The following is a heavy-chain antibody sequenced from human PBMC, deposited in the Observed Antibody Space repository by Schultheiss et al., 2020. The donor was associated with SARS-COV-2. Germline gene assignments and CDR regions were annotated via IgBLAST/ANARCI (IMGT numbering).Heavy chain of an antibody. CDR1: GGSFSERY. CDR2: IKHGVTT. D-gene: IGHD2-2*01. Sequence: SETLSLTCGVHGGSFSERYWTWIRQAPGKGLEWIGEIKHGVTTNYNPSLASRVTISVDTSKKQFSLRLTSVTAADTAMYYCARGVVPRPSDRYNSHMDVWGKGTTVTVSS. J-gene: IGHJ6*03. V-gene: IGHV4-34*01. CDR3: ARGVVPRPSDRYNSHMDV.